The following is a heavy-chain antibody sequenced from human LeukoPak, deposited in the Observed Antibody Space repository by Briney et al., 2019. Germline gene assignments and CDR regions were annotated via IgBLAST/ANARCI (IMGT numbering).Heavy chain of an antibody. D-gene: IGHD5-18*01. CDR1: GFTLSSYA. Sequence: GRSLRLSCAASGFTLSSYAMHWVRQAPGKGLEWVAVMSYDGNNKYYADAVKGRFTTSRDNSKNTLYLQMNSLRAEDTAVYYCAKDGFGHSYGYAYFDYWGQGTLVTVSS. J-gene: IGHJ4*02. CDR3: AKDGFGHSYGYAYFDY. V-gene: IGHV3-30*18. CDR2: MSYDGNNK.